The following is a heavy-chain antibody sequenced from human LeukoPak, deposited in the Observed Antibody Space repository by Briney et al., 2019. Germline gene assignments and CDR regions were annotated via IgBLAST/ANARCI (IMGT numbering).Heavy chain of an antibody. D-gene: IGHD1-26*01. J-gene: IGHJ4*02. CDR3: ARTRWERPIFDY. V-gene: IGHV4-59*01. CDR2: IYYSGST. CDR1: GGSISSYY. Sequence: SETLSLTCTVSGGSISSYYWSWIRQPPGKGLEWIGYIYYSGSTNYNPSLKSRVTISVDTSKNQFSLKLSSVTAADTAVYYCARTRWERPIFDYWGQGTLVTVSS.